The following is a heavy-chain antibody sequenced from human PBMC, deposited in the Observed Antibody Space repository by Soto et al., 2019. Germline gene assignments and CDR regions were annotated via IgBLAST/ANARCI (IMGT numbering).Heavy chain of an antibody. Sequence: SVKVSCKASGGTSSSYTISWVRQAPGQGLEWMGRIIPILGIANYAQKFQGRVTITADKSTSTAYMELSSLRSEDTAVYYCARDSGYDYQDFDYWGQGTLVTVSS. CDR2: IIPILGIA. J-gene: IGHJ4*02. CDR1: GGTSSSYT. CDR3: ARDSGYDYQDFDY. D-gene: IGHD5-12*01. V-gene: IGHV1-69*04.